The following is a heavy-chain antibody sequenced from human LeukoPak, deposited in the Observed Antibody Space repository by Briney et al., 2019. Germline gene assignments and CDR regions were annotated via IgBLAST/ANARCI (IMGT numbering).Heavy chain of an antibody. CDR2: IYYSGST. D-gene: IGHD1-14*01. CDR1: GGSISSYY. Sequence: SETLSLTCTVSGGSISSYYWTWIRQPPGKGLEWIGYIYYSGSTNYNPSLKSRVTISVDTSKNQFSLKLSSVTAADTAVYYCARAVTGRGGGWFDPWGQGTLVTVSS. CDR3: ARAVTGRGGGWFDP. J-gene: IGHJ5*02. V-gene: IGHV4-59*01.